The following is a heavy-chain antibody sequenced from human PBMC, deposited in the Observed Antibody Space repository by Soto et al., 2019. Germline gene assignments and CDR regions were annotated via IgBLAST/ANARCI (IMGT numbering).Heavy chain of an antibody. D-gene: IGHD3-10*01. CDR1: GASISSGW. J-gene: IGHJ5*02. CDR3: SSRVTDAPT. V-gene: IGHV4-4*02. CDR2: TLYSGRT. Sequence: QVQLQESGPGLVKPSGTLSLTCAVSGASISSGWWTWVRQPPGKGLEWIGETLYSGRTNYNSSLNSRVNISIDKSKKQFSLNFSSVAAADTAVYYCSSRVTDAPTWGQGTLVTVSS.